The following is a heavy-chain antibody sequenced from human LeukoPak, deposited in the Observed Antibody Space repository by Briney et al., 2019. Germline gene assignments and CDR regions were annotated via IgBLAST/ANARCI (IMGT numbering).Heavy chain of an antibody. CDR3: AKVPVFSLTISEVVTDDAFDI. CDR1: GFAFSSYA. V-gene: IGHV3-23*01. CDR2: INGSGGST. Sequence: GGSLRLSCAASGFAFSSYAMSWVRQAPGKGLEWVSAINGSGGSTYYADSVKGRFTISRDNSKNTLYLQMTSLRAEDTAVYYCAKVPVFSLTISEVVTDDAFDIWGQGTIVTVSP. D-gene: IGHD3-3*01. J-gene: IGHJ3*02.